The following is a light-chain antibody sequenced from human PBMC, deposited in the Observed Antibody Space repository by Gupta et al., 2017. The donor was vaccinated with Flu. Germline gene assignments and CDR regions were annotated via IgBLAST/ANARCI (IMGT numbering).Light chain of an antibody. CDR2: ATS. Sequence: PSSLSASVGDRVTITCRASQAFGRWLGWFQQKPGKAPKSLIYATSNLQSGVPSRFSGSGSGTDFTLTISSLQPEDFATYYCQQDNSYPITFGQGTRLEMK. CDR1: QAFGRW. V-gene: IGKV1-16*01. J-gene: IGKJ5*01. CDR3: QQDNSYPIT.